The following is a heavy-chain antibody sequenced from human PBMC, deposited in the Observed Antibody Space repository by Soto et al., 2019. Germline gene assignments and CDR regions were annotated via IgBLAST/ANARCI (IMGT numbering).Heavy chain of an antibody. D-gene: IGHD6-6*01. J-gene: IGHJ6*02. CDR2: ISSRSIYI. CDR3: AREEVSRPNTYHGLDV. V-gene: IGHV3-21*01. CDR1: GFTFNTYT. Sequence: EVQLVESGGGLVKPGGSLRLSCAASGFTFNTYTMNWVRQAPGKGLEWVSYISSRSIYIYYADSVTGRFTISRDDARNSLYLQMNSLRAEDTAVYYCAREEVSRPNTYHGLDVWGQGTTVTVSS.